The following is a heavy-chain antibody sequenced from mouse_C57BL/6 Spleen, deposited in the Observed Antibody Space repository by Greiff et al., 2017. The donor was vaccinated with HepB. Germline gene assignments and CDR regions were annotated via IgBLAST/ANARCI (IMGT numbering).Heavy chain of an antibody. Sequence: VQLQQSGPELVKPGASVKISCKASGYTFTDYYMNWVKQSHGKSLEWIGDINPNNGGTSYNQKFKGKATLTVDKSSSTAYMELRSLTSEDSAVYYCARFYDGYYAFDYWGQGTTLTVSS. CDR3: ARFYDGYYAFDY. J-gene: IGHJ2*01. V-gene: IGHV1-26*01. CDR1: GYTFTDYY. CDR2: INPNNGGT. D-gene: IGHD2-3*01.